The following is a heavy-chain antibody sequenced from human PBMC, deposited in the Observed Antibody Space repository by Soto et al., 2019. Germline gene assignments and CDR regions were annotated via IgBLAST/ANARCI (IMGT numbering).Heavy chain of an antibody. J-gene: IGHJ6*02. D-gene: IGHD1-1*01. CDR1: GFTFSSYG. V-gene: IGHV3-33*01. CDR2: IWYDGSNK. CDR3: ARDTNWKGGLDV. Sequence: GGSLRLSCAASGFTFSSYGMHWVRQAPGKGLEWVAVIWYDGSNKYYADSVKGRFTISRDNSKNTLYLQMNSLRAEDTAVYYCARDTNWKGGLDVWGQGTTVTVAS.